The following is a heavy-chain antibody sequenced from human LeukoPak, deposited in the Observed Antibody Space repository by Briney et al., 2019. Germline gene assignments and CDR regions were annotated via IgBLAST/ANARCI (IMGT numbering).Heavy chain of an antibody. D-gene: IGHD4-17*01. Sequence: GGSLRLSCAASGFTFSSYGMHWVRQAPGKGLEWVAVISYDGSNKYYAHSVKGRFTISRDNSKNTLYLQMNSLRAEDTAVYYCAKLSLSDYGDYVSGHPWDYYYGMDVWGQGTTVTVSS. J-gene: IGHJ6*02. CDR2: ISYDGSNK. V-gene: IGHV3-30*18. CDR3: AKLSLSDYGDYVSGHPWDYYYGMDV. CDR1: GFTFSSYG.